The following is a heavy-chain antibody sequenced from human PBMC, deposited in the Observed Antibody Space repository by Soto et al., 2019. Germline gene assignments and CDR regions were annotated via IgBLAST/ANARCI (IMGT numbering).Heavy chain of an antibody. CDR3: ARDFHCSGGRCYDCFDP. CDR2: ISTYNDKR. Sequence: QVQLVQSGAEVKKPGASVKVSCKASGCTFTSYGISWVRQAPGQGLEWMGWISTYNDKRAYAHKLQGRVTMTTDTSTSTAYMELRRLRSDDTALYYCARDFHCSGGRCYDCFDPWGQGTLVTVSS. D-gene: IGHD2-15*01. J-gene: IGHJ5*02. CDR1: GCTFTSYG. V-gene: IGHV1-18*01.